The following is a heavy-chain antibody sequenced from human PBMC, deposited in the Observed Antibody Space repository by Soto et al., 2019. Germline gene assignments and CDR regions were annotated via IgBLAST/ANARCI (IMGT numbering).Heavy chain of an antibody. J-gene: IGHJ4*02. Sequence: GGSLRLSCAASGFTFSNYGIHWVRQAPGKGLEWVAVISDAGSSKYYADSVKGRFTISRDNSKNTVYLQMNSLRAEDTALYYCAKDSRGFRGYPAYWGQGTLVTVSS. CDR2: ISDAGSSK. D-gene: IGHD5-12*01. CDR1: GFTFSNYG. CDR3: AKDSRGFRGYPAY. V-gene: IGHV3-30*18.